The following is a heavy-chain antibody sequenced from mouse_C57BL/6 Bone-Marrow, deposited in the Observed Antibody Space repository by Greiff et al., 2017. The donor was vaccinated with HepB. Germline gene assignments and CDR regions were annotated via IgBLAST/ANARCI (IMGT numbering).Heavy chain of an antibody. D-gene: IGHD1-1*01. J-gene: IGHJ4*01. CDR3: ARLGYYGSSYVPTMDY. CDR2: IYPGDGDT. Sequence: VQLKQSGPELVKPGASVKISCKASGYAFSSSWMNWVKQRPGKGLEWIGRIYPGDGDTNYNGKFKGKATLTADKSSSTAYMQLSSLTSEDSAVYFCARLGYYGSSYVPTMDYWGQGTSVTVSS. CDR1: GYAFSSSW. V-gene: IGHV1-82*01.